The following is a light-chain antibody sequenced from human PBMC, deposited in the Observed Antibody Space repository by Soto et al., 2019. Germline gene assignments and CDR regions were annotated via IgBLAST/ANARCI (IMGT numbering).Light chain of an antibody. J-gene: IGLJ1*01. V-gene: IGLV2-23*01. CDR1: SSDVGSYNL. CDR3: CSYAGTVYV. Sequence: QSVLTQPASVSGSPGQSITISCTGTSSDVGSYNLVSWYQQHPGEAPKLMIYEGSKRPSGVSNRFSGSKSGNTASLTISGLQAEDEADYYCCSYAGTVYVFGTGTKVTVL. CDR2: EGS.